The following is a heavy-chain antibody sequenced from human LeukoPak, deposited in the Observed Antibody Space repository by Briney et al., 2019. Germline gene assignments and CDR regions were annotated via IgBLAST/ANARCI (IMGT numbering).Heavy chain of an antibody. CDR1: GGSISSSSYY. Sequence: PSETLSLTCTVSGGSISSSSYYWGWIRQPPGKGLEWIGSIYYSGSTYYNPSLKSRVTISVDTSKNQFSLKLSSVTAADTAVYYCARGLYSSSWYFGNWFDPWGQGTLVTVSS. CDR2: IYYSGST. J-gene: IGHJ5*02. V-gene: IGHV4-39*07. CDR3: ARGLYSSSWYFGNWFDP. D-gene: IGHD6-13*01.